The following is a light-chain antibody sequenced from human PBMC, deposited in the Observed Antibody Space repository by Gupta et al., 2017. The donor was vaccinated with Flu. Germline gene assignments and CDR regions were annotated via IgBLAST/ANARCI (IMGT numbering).Light chain of an antibody. J-gene: IGLJ2*01. CDR1: TGHSNYA. V-gene: IGLV4-69*01. CDR3: QAWGTGPV. Sequence: QVVLTQPPSASASLGASVTLTCTLSTGHSNYAVASHQQQPENGPRYLMKVTSDGSRTRGDGIPDRFSCASSGVDRYLTISSLHAEDECDYYCQAWGTGPVFGGGTRLTVL. CDR2: VTSDGSR.